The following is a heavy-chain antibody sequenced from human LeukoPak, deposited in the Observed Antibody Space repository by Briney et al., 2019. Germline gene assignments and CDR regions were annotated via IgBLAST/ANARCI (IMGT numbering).Heavy chain of an antibody. CDR2: ISAYNGNT. J-gene: IGHJ3*02. CDR1: GYTFTSYG. Sequence: ASVKVPCKASGYTFTSYGISWVRQAPGQGLEWMGWISAYNGNTNYAQKLQGRVTMTTDTSTSTAYMELRSLRSDDTAVYYCARDRRYSSGWYRAFDIWGQGTMVTVSS. CDR3: ARDRRYSSGWYRAFDI. V-gene: IGHV1-18*01. D-gene: IGHD6-19*01.